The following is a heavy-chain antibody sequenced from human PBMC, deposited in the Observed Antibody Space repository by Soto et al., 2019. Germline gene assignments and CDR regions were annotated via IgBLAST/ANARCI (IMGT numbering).Heavy chain of an antibody. V-gene: IGHV3-30*03. J-gene: IGHJ4*02. Sequence: QAQLVESGGGVVQPGRSLRLSCAASGFAFSSYGMHWVRQAPGTGLEWVAVISYDGSLQHYADSVKGRFTISRDNSTNMLLLPTCSLTAEYRTEHYCLSDRGYRQASVCYSWGQGTLVSVSS. CDR2: ISYDGSLQ. CDR3: LSDRGYRQASVCYS. CDR1: GFAFSSYG. D-gene: IGHD3-10*01.